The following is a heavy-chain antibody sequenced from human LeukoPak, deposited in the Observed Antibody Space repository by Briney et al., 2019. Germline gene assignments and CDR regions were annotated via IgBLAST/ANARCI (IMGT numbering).Heavy chain of an antibody. Sequence: GGSLRLSCAASGFTFSSYSMNWVRQAPGKGLEWVSSISSSSYIYYADSVKGRFTISRDNTKNSLYLQMNSLRAEDTAVYYCARAVRCYGPHFDYWGQGTLVTVSS. J-gene: IGHJ4*02. CDR3: ARAVRCYGPHFDY. V-gene: IGHV3-21*01. CDR1: GFTFSSYS. CDR2: ISSSSYI. D-gene: IGHD5-18*01.